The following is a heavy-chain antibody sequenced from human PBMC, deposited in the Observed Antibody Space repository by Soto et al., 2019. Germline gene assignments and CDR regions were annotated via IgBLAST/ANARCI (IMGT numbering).Heavy chain of an antibody. Sequence: GGSLRLSCAASGFTFSSYWMSWVRQAPGKGLEWVANIKQDGCEKYYVDSVKGRFTISRDNAKNFLYLQMNSLGAEVTAVYYCARSSSWGFAFDIWGQGTMVTVSS. CDR2: IKQDGCEK. CDR1: GFTFSSYW. CDR3: ARSSSWGFAFDI. D-gene: IGHD7-27*01. J-gene: IGHJ3*02. V-gene: IGHV3-7*03.